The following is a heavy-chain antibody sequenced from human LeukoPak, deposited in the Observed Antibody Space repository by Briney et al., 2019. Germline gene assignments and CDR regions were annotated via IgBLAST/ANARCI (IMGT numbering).Heavy chain of an antibody. CDR1: GGSISSSSYY. Sequence: PSETLSLTCTVSGGSISSSSYYWGWIRQPPGKGLEWIGSIYYSGSTYYNPSLKSRVTISVDTSKNQFSLKLSSVTAADTAVYYCARLPWWGDYYGPRYFYFDYWGQGTLVTVSS. D-gene: IGHD3-10*01. J-gene: IGHJ4*02. V-gene: IGHV4-39*01. CDR2: IYYSGST. CDR3: ARLPWWGDYYGPRYFYFDY.